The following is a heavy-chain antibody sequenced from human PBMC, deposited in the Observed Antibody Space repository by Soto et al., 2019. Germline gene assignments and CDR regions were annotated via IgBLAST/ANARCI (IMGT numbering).Heavy chain of an antibody. CDR2: IYYSGST. Sequence: SETLSLTCTVSGGSISSGGYYWSWIRQHQGKGLEWIGYIYYSGSTYYNPSLKSRVTISVDTSKNQFSLKLSSVTAADTAVYYCARILGYCIRTSCYLPWPDWCFDPWGQGTLVPV. J-gene: IGHJ5*02. CDR1: GGSISSGGYY. D-gene: IGHD2-2*01. V-gene: IGHV4-31*03. CDR3: ARILGYCIRTSCYLPWPDWCFDP.